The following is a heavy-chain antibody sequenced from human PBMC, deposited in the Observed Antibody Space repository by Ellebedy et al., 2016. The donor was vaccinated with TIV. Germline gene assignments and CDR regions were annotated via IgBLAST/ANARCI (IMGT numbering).Heavy chain of an antibody. D-gene: IGHD2-2*01. Sequence: GGSLRLSXAASGFTFSSYAMSWVRQAPGKGLEWVSAISGSGGSTYYADSVKGRFTISRDNSKNTLYLQMNSLRAEDTAVYYCAKDRGCSSTSCHYLYYYYYGMDVWGQGTTVTVSS. CDR2: ISGSGGST. CDR3: AKDRGCSSTSCHYLYYYYYGMDV. CDR1: GFTFSSYA. V-gene: IGHV3-23*01. J-gene: IGHJ6*02.